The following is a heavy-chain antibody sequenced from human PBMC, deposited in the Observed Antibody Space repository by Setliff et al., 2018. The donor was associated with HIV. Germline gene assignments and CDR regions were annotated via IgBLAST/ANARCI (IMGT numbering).Heavy chain of an antibody. D-gene: IGHD3-10*01. V-gene: IGHV4-38-2*01. Sequence: ETLSLTCAVSGYSISRGYFWVWVRQPPGKGLEWIGSVSHSGNTDYNISLKSRVNISIDNSNNHFSLKLRSVTAADTAVYYCVSQPESRWQIEYWGQGTLVTVSS. CDR1: GYSISRGYF. J-gene: IGHJ4*02. CDR3: VSQPESRWQIEY. CDR2: VSHSGNT.